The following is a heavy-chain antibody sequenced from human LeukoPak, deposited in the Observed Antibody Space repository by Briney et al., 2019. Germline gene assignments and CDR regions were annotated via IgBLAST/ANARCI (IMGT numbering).Heavy chain of an antibody. V-gene: IGHV4-31*03. J-gene: IGHJ6*02. Sequence: SETLSLTCTVSGGSMSGYYWSWIRQHPGKGLEWIGYIYYSGSTYYNPSLKSRVTISVDTSKNQFSLKLSSVTAADTAVYYCASTEYYYDSSGHYYGMDVWGQGIAVTVSS. CDR2: IYYSGST. CDR1: GGSMSGYY. D-gene: IGHD3-22*01. CDR3: ASTEYYYDSSGHYYGMDV.